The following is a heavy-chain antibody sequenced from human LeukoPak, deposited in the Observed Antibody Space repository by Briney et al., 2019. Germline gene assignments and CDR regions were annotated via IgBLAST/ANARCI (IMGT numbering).Heavy chain of an antibody. Sequence: ASVKVSCKASGYTFTKYGLGWVRQAPGQGLEWMGWISTYNGDTYFAQKLQGRVTMTTDTSTSTAYMELRSLRSDDTAVYYCARGHRNRSGWPVDYWGQGTLVTVSS. CDR2: ISTYNGDT. CDR3: ARGHRNRSGWPVDY. D-gene: IGHD6-19*01. J-gene: IGHJ4*02. V-gene: IGHV1-18*01. CDR1: GYTFTKYG.